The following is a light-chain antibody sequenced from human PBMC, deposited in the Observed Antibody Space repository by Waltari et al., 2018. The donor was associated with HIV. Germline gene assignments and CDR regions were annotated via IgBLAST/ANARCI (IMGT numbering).Light chain of an antibody. CDR3: SSYRSSSTWV. V-gene: IGLV2-14*03. J-gene: IGLJ3*02. Sequence: QSALTQPASVSGSPGQSITISCTGTSSDVGGYNYVSWYQQHPGKAPKLMIYDVSNRPSGVSNRFSVSNSGNTASLTISGLQAEDEADYYCSSYRSSSTWVFGGGTKLTVL. CDR2: DVS. CDR1: SSDVGGYNY.